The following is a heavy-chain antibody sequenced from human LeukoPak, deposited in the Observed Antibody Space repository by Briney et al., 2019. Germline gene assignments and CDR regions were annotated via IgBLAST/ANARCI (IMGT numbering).Heavy chain of an antibody. D-gene: IGHD1-26*01. V-gene: IGHV1-18*01. CDR3: ARDGDRRIVGAIDY. J-gene: IGHJ4*02. CDR2: ISAYNGNT. CDR1: GYTFTSYG. Sequence: EASVKVSCKTSGYTFTSYGISWVRQAPGQGLEWMGWISAYNGNTNYAQKLQGRVTMTTDTSTSTAYMELRSLRSDDTAVYYCARDGDRRIVGAIDYWGQGTLVTVSS.